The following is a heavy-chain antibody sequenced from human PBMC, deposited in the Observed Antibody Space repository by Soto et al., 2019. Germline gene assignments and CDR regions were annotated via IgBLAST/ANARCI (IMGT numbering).Heavy chain of an antibody. CDR3: ARDGVAYTAYYYYMDV. CDR1: GFSFSSYS. V-gene: IGHV3-21*01. CDR2: ISATGTDI. Sequence: VQVVESGGGLVKPGGSLRLSCAASGFSFSSYSMSWVRQAPGKGLEWVSSISATGTDIHYAGSVKGRFTVSRDNARNSLYLQMNTLRGDDTAVYYCARDGVAYTAYYYYMDVWGKGTTVSVSS. D-gene: IGHD2-2*02. J-gene: IGHJ6*03.